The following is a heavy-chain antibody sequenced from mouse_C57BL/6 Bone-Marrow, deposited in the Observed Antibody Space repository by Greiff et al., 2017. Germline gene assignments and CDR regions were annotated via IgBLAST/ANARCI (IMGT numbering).Heavy chain of an antibody. D-gene: IGHD3-2*02. CDR1: GFTFSDYY. CDR3: ARAETAQATCGWFAY. V-gene: IGHV5-16*01. Sequence: VQLKESEGGLVQPGSSMKLSCTASGFTFSDYYMAWVRQVPEKGLEWVANINYDGSSTYYLDSLKSRFIISRDNAKNILYLQMSSLKSEDTATYYCARAETAQATCGWFAYWGQGTLVTVSA. CDR2: INYDGSST. J-gene: IGHJ3*01.